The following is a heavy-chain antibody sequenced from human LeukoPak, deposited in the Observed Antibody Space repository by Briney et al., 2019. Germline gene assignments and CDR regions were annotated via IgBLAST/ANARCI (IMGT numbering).Heavy chain of an antibody. CDR2: VSGSGART. CDR3: AKAGFRGFSLHYFDF. CDR1: GFNFSYFA. D-gene: IGHD5-18*01. Sequence: GGSLRLSCAASGFNFSYFAMTWVRQAPGKALEWVSTVSGSGARTFGADAVKGRFTISRDNSMDTVYLQMNSLTADDTAVYYCAKAGFRGFSLHYFDFWGQGTLVTVSS. J-gene: IGHJ4*02. V-gene: IGHV3-23*01.